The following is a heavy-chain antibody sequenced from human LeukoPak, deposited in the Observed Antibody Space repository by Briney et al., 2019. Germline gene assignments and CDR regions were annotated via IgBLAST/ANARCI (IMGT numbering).Heavy chain of an antibody. D-gene: IGHD6-13*01. CDR3: ARGVPPLLVGQSTDC. CDR2: IKQDGSEK. J-gene: IGHJ4*02. CDR1: GFTFSSYW. Sequence: GGSLRLSCAASGFTFSSYWMSWVRQAPGKGLEWVANIKQDGSEKYYVDSVKGRFTISRDNAKNSLYLQMNSLRAEDTAVYYCARGVPPLLVGQSTDCWGQGTLVTVSS. V-gene: IGHV3-7*01.